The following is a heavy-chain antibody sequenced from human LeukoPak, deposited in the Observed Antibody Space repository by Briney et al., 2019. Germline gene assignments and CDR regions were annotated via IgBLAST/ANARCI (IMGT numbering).Heavy chain of an antibody. CDR2: ISYDGSNK. D-gene: IGHD3-10*01. J-gene: IGHJ4*02. CDR3: AKDFGYAMVY. V-gene: IGHV3-30-3*01. Sequence: GGSLRLSCAASGSTFSSYAMHWVRQAPGKGLEWVAVISYDGSNKYYADSVKGRFTISRDNSKNTLYLQMNSLRAEDTAVYYCAKDFGYAMVYWGQGTLVTVSS. CDR1: GSTFSSYA.